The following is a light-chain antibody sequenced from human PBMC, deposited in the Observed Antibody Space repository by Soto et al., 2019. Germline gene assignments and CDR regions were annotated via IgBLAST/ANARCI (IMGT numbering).Light chain of an antibody. Sequence: DIQMTQSPSSLSASVGDRVTITCQASQDISNYLNWYQQKPGKAPKLLIYDASNLETGVPSRFSGSGSGTDFTFTISSLQPEDIATHYCQQYDNLPPFTFGPGTKVDIK. CDR3: QQYDNLPPFT. CDR2: DAS. V-gene: IGKV1-33*01. CDR1: QDISNY. J-gene: IGKJ3*01.